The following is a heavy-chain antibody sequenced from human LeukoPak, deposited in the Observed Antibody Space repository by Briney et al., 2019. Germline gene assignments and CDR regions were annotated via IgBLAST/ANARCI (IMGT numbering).Heavy chain of an antibody. Sequence: SETLSLTCTVSGGSIRSYYWSWIRQPPGKGLEWIGYIYYSGSTNYNPSLKSRVTISVDTSKNQFSLKLSSVPAADTAVYYCARGETYSSFDYWGQGTLVTVSS. D-gene: IGHD6-19*01. CDR3: ARGETYSSFDY. J-gene: IGHJ4*02. CDR2: IYYSGST. V-gene: IGHV4-59*01. CDR1: GGSIRSYY.